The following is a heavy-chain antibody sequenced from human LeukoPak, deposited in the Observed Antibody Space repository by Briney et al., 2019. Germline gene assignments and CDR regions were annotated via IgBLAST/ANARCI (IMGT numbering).Heavy chain of an antibody. V-gene: IGHV3-74*01. D-gene: IGHD2/OR15-2a*01. Sequence: GGSLRLSCAASGFTFSSYGMHWVRQVPGKGLVWVSHINSDGSWTSYADSVKGRFTISKDNAKNTVYLQMNSLRAEDTAVYYCVSFYETYWGRGTLVTVSS. CDR1: GFTFSSYG. CDR2: INSDGSWT. CDR3: VSFYETY. J-gene: IGHJ4*02.